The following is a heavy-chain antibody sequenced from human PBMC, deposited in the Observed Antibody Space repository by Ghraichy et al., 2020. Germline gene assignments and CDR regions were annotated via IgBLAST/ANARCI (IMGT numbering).Heavy chain of an antibody. D-gene: IGHD2-2*01. CDR2: IIPILGIA. Sequence: SVKVSCKASGGTFSSYAISWVRQAPGQGLEWMGRIIPILGIANYAQKFQGRVTITADKSTSTAYMELSSLRSEDTAVYYCARGRLGYCSSTSCYAHHYWFDPWGQGTLVTVSS. J-gene: IGHJ5*02. CDR3: ARGRLGYCSSTSCYAHHYWFDP. CDR1: GGTFSSYA. V-gene: IGHV1-69*04.